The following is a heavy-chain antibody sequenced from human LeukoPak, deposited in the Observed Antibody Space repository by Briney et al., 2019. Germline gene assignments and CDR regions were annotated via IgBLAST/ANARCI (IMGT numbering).Heavy chain of an antibody. Sequence: GGSLRLSCAASGFTFSSYWMSWVRQAPGKGLEWVANLKQDGSEKYYEDSVKGRFTISRDNAKNSLYLQMNSLRAEDTAVYYCARNSWYYYGSGPTFDYWGQGTLVTVSS. CDR2: LKQDGSEK. CDR1: GFTFSSYW. V-gene: IGHV3-7*01. CDR3: ARNSWYYYGSGPTFDY. D-gene: IGHD3-10*01. J-gene: IGHJ4*02.